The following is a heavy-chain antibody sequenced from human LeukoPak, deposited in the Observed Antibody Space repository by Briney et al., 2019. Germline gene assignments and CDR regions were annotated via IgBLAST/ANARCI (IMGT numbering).Heavy chain of an antibody. Sequence: GGSLRPSCSASGFTFSSYSMNWVRQAPGKGLEWVSHITASGTAMFYADSVKGRFTISRDNAKNSLYLQMNSLRDEDTAVYYCASSGSYRFDYWGQGTLVTVSS. CDR2: ITASGTAM. CDR3: ASSGSYRFDY. J-gene: IGHJ4*02. CDR1: GFTFSSYS. D-gene: IGHD1-26*01. V-gene: IGHV3-48*02.